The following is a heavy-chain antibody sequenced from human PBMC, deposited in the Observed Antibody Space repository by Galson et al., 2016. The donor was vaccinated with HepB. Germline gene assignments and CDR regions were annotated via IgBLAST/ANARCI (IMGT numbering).Heavy chain of an antibody. Sequence: SLRLSCAASGFTFSSYWMSWVRQAPGKGLEWVANIKQDDGDEKYYVVSVKGRFTISRDNAKNSLYLQMNSLRGEDTAVYYWARVAGVTDLFYFDYWGQGSLVTVSS. CDR1: GFTFSSYW. CDR2: IKQDDGDEK. CDR3: ARVAGVTDLFYFDY. D-gene: IGHD1-14*01. V-gene: IGHV3-7*01. J-gene: IGHJ4*02.